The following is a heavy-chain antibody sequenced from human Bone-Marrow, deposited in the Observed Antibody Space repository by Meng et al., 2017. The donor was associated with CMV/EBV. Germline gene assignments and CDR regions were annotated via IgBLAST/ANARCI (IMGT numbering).Heavy chain of an antibody. CDR2: VSGSGGAT. D-gene: IGHD4-17*01. V-gene: IGHV3-23*04. CDR3: AKCPKLRHFDD. Sequence: VQLVESGGGVVQPGRSLRLSCAASGFTFSGFAMSWVRQAPGKGLEWVSAVSGSGGATYYADSVKGRFTISRDNSKKTVYLQMNSLRAEDTALYYCAKCPKLRHFDDWGQGTLVTVSS. CDR1: GFTFSGFA. J-gene: IGHJ4*02.